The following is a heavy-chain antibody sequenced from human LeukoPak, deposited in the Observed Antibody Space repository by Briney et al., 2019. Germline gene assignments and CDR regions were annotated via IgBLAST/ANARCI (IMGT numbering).Heavy chain of an antibody. CDR3: AKSVAGYCSTTSCPGLYYGLDV. V-gene: IGHV3-23*01. D-gene: IGHD2-2*01. CDR2: ISGNGGST. CDR1: GFAFSSYA. J-gene: IGHJ6*02. Sequence: GGSLRLSCAASGFAFSSYAMSWVRQAPGKGLEWVSAISGNGGSTYYADSVKGRFTISRDNSKNTLYLQMNSLRAEDTAVYYCAKSVAGYCSTTSCPGLYYGLDVWGQGTTVTVSS.